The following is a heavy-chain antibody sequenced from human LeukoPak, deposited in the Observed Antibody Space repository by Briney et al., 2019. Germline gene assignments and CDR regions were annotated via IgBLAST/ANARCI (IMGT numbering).Heavy chain of an antibody. J-gene: IGHJ4*02. CDR2: INGDGSVT. CDR3: ARSYSSSWADY. D-gene: IGHD6-13*01. CDR1: GFTFNNYR. V-gene: IGHV3-74*01. Sequence: GGSLRLSCAASGFTFNNYRMHWVRQAPGKGLVWVSRINGDGSVTHYADSVKGRFTIPRDNSKNTLYLQMNSLRAEDTAVYYCARSYSSSWADYWGQGTLVTVSS.